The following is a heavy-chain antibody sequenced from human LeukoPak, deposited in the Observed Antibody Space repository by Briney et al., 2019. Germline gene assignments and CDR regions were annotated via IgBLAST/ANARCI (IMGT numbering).Heavy chain of an antibody. Sequence: RAGGSLRLSCAASGFTFSDYYMSWIRQAPGKGLEWVSYISSSGSTIYYADSVKGRFTISRDNAKNSLYLQMNSLRAEDTAVYYCARQGIYDSSGHDPRYYFDYWGQGTLVTVSS. CDR2: ISSSGSTI. J-gene: IGHJ4*02. CDR3: ARQGIYDSSGHDPRYYFDY. CDR1: GFTFSDYY. V-gene: IGHV3-11*04. D-gene: IGHD3-22*01.